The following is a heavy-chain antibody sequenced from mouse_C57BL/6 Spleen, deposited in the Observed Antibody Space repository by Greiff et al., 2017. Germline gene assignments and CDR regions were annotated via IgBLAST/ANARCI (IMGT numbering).Heavy chain of an antibody. CDR3: ATYYYDRAMDY. D-gene: IGHD1-1*01. CDR1: GYSITSGYY. CDR2: ISYDGSN. V-gene: IGHV3-6*01. Sequence: VQLKQSGPGLVKPSQSLSLTCSVTGYSITSGYYWNWIRQFPGNKLEWMGYISYDGSNNYNPSLKNRISITRDTSKNQFFLKLNSVTTEDTATYYCATYYYDRAMDYWGQGTSVTVSS. J-gene: IGHJ4*01.